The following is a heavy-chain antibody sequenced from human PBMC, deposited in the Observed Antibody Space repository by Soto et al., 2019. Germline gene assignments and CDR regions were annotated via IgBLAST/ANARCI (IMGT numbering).Heavy chain of an antibody. J-gene: IGHJ4*02. D-gene: IGHD6-19*01. Sequence: PGGSLRLSCAASGFTFSSYGMHWVRQAPGKGLEWVAVISYDGSNKYYADSVKGRFTISRDNSKNTLYLQMNSLRAEDTAVYYCANLTWYVAVAGPSDYWGQGTLVTVSS. CDR3: ANLTWYVAVAGPSDY. V-gene: IGHV3-30*18. CDR1: GFTFSSYG. CDR2: ISYDGSNK.